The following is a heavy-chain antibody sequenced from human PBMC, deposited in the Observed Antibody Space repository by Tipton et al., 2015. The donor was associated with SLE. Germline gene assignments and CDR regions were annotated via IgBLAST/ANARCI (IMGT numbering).Heavy chain of an antibody. D-gene: IGHD6-13*01. J-gene: IGHJ2*01. Sequence: TLSLTCTVSGGSISSYYWGWIRQPPGKGLEWIGYIYYSGSTNYNPSLKSRVTISVDTSKNQFSLKLSSVTAADTAVYYCAREGQQLVYFDLWGRGTLVTVSS. CDR2: IYYSGST. V-gene: IGHV4-59*01. CDR1: GGSISSYY. CDR3: AREGQQLVYFDL.